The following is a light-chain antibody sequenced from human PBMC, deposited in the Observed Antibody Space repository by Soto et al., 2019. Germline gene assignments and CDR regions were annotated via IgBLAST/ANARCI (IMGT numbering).Light chain of an antibody. CDR1: RSVLYNSNNKNY. Sequence: DIVMTQSPESLAVSLGERATINCRSSRSVLYNSNNKNYLAWYQHKPGQPPKLLIYWASTRESGVPDRFSGSGSGTDFTLTISSLQAEDVAVYYCQPYSVIPYTFGQGTKLEIK. V-gene: IGKV4-1*01. J-gene: IGKJ2*01. CDR3: QPYSVIPYT. CDR2: WAS.